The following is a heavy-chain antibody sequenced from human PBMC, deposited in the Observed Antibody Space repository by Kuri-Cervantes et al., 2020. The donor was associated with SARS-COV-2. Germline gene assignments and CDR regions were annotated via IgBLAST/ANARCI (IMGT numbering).Heavy chain of an antibody. CDR1: GGSISSYY. CDR2: IYYSGGT. D-gene: IGHD2-15*01. V-gene: IGHV4-59*08. J-gene: IGHJ5*02. CDR3: ARREVVAATNWFDP. Sequence: GSLRLSCTVSGGSISSYYWSWIRQPPGKGLEWIGYIYYSGGTNYNPSLKSRVTISVDTSKNQFSLKLSSVTAADTAVYYCARREVVAATNWFDPWGQGTLVTVSS.